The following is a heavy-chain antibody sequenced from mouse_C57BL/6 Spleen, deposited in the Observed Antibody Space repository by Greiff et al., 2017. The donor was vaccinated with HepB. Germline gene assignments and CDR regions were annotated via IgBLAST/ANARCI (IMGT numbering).Heavy chain of an antibody. J-gene: IGHJ1*03. CDR3: TREKSTVVENWYFDV. CDR2: ISSGGDYI. Sequence: DVLLVESGEGLVKPGGSLKLSCAASGFTFSSYAMSWVRQTPEKRLEWVAYISSGGDYIYYADTVKGRFTISRDNARNTLYLQMSSLKSEDTAMYYCTREKSTVVENWYFDVWGTGTTVTVSS. D-gene: IGHD1-1*01. V-gene: IGHV5-9-1*02. CDR1: GFTFSSYA.